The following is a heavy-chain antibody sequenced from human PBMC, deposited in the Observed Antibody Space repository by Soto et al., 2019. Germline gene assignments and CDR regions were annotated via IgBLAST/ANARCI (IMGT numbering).Heavy chain of an antibody. CDR2: IKTKTGGGTT. CDR1: GFTFNNAW. J-gene: IGHJ4*02. CDR3: TIDRLALRQFDS. D-gene: IGHD2-15*01. Sequence: EVQLVESGGGLVKPGGSLTLSCATSGFTFNNAWMSWVRQAPGKGLEWVGRIKTKTGGGTTDYAAPGKGRFTIPRDDSKNTLYLQMNSLQTEDTAVYYCTIDRLALRQFDSWGQGTLVTVSA. V-gene: IGHV3-15*01.